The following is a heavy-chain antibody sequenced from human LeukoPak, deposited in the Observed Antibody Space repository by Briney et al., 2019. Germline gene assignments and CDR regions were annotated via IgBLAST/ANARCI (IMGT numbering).Heavy chain of an antibody. D-gene: IGHD6-19*01. CDR2: ISGSGGST. CDR1: GFTFSDYY. CDR3: AKGAVAWGYYYGMDV. J-gene: IGHJ6*02. V-gene: IGHV3-23*01. Sequence: PGGSLRLSCAASGFTFSDYYMSWIRQAPGKGLEWVSAISGSGGSTYYADSVKGRFTISRDNSNNTLYLQMNSLRAEDTAVYYCAKGAVAWGYYYGMDVWGQGTTVTVSS.